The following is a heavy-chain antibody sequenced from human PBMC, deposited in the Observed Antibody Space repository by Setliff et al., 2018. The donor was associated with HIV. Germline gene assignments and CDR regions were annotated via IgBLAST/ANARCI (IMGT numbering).Heavy chain of an antibody. CDR2: INHRGTT. V-gene: IGHV4-34*01. D-gene: IGHD3-10*01. J-gene: IGHJ6*03. Sequence: SETLSLTCGVSGASFSGNCWVWLRQSPGKGLEWIGQINHRGTTNYNASLQSRLAISMDVSKNQFSLGLNSVTAADTSKYFCARGVILLRAVVAQSVYCYMDVWGTGTTVTVS. CDR3: ARGVILLRAVVAQSVYCYMDV. CDR1: GASFSGNC.